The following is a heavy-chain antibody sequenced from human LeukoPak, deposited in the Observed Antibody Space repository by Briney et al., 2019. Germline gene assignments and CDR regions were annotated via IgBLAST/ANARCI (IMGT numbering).Heavy chain of an antibody. D-gene: IGHD6-6*01. Sequence: PSQTLSLTCTVSGGSISSGGYYWSWIRQPPGKGLEWIGYIYHSGSTYYNPSLKSRVTISVDRSKNQFSLELSSVTAADTAVYYCARSVASRWLPYMDVWGKGTTVTVSS. CDR3: ARSVASRWLPYMDV. CDR2: IYHSGST. J-gene: IGHJ6*03. V-gene: IGHV4-30-2*01. CDR1: GGSISSGGYY.